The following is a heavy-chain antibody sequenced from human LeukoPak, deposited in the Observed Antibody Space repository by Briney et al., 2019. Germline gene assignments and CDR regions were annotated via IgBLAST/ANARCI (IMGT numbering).Heavy chain of an antibody. J-gene: IGHJ3*02. V-gene: IGHV4-61*02. CDR1: SGSITSGKYS. CDR2: IYNSDTT. CDR3: VRDGRRGSYGGAFDI. Sequence: PSETLSLTCTVSSGSITSGKYSWSWIRQPAGKGLEWIGRIYNSDTTSYNPSLKSRVTISIDTSKNQFSLKLTSVTAADTAVYYCVRDGRRGSYGGAFDIWGLGTMVIVSS. D-gene: IGHD4-23*01.